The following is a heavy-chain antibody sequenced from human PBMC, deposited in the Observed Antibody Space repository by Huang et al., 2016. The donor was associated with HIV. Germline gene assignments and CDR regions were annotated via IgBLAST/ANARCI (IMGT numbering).Heavy chain of an antibody. CDR3: VKDSPGVITIFGGDV. D-gene: IGHD3-3*01. CDR1: GFTFRQYA. J-gene: IGHJ6*02. CDR2: ISYDGSEK. Sequence: QVQLVESGGGVVQPGRSLRLYCAASGFTFRQYAMHWVRQAPGKGLEWVALISYDGSEKYFGDSVKGRFTISRDNSKNMLYLQMNSLRPDDSAMYYCVKDSPGVITIFGGDVWGQGTTVTVSS. V-gene: IGHV3-30*18.